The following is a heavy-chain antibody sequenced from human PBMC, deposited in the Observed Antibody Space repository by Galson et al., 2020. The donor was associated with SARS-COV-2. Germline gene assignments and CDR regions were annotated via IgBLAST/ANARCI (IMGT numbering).Heavy chain of an antibody. CDR2: ISHSGGT. CDR3: ARLHYGGGATEGCDF. J-gene: IGHJ3*01. V-gene: IGHV4-30-2*01. D-gene: IGHD4-17*01. Sequence: SETLSLTCAVSGTSLSSGSYSWNWIRQPPGKGLEWIGYISHSGGTYYNPSIKSRVTISGDRSKSQFSLRLSSVTAADTAVYYCARLHYGGGATEGCDFWGTGTRVTV. CDR1: GTSLSSGSYS.